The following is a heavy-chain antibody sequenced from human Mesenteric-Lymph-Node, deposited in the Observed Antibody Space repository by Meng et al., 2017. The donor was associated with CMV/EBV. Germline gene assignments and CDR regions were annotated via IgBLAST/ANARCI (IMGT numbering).Heavy chain of an antibody. D-gene: IGHD1-7*01. Sequence: CQASGGNFSSYAISWVRQAPGQGLEWMGWISAYNGNTNYAQKLQGRVTMTTDTSTSTAYMELRSLRSDDTAVYYCARDGGYNWNYPHWGQGTLVTVSS. J-gene: IGHJ4*02. CDR2: ISAYNGNT. V-gene: IGHV1-18*01. CDR3: ARDGGYNWNYPH. CDR1: GGNFSSYA.